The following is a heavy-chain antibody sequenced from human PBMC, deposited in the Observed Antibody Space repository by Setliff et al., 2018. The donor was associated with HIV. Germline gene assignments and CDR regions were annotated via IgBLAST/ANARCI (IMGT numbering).Heavy chain of an antibody. Sequence: ASVKVSCKASGYTFTDYYMHWVQQAPAKGLEWMGRVDPKNGDTIYAEKLRGRVTITADTSTDTAYMELNSLRSEDTAMYYCATLDYYGSQTYNLALHYWGQGTLVTVSS. CDR1: GYTFTDYY. CDR3: ATLDYYGSQTYNLALHY. CDR2: VDPKNGDT. J-gene: IGHJ4*02. D-gene: IGHD3-10*01. V-gene: IGHV1-69-2*01.